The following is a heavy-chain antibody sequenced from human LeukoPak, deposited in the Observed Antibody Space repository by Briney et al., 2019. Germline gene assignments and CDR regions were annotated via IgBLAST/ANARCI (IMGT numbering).Heavy chain of an antibody. V-gene: IGHV4-59*01. D-gene: IGHD6-19*01. CDR2: IYYSGST. CDR3: AREDSSGWSAFDI. Sequence: SETLSLTCTVSGASISGYYWSWIRLPPGKGLEWIGDIYYSGSTNYNPPLKSRVTISVDTSKNQLSLKLSSVTAADTAMYYCAREDSSGWSAFDIWAKGQWSPSLQ. CDR1: GASISGYY. J-gene: IGHJ3*02.